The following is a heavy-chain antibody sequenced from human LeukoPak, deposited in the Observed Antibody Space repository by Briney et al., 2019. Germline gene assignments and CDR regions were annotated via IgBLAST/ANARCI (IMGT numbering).Heavy chain of an antibody. CDR3: ARPSTGSGWYVPWFDP. Sequence: SETLSLTCTVSGGSISSSSYCWGWIRQPPGKGLEWIGSIYYSGSTYYNPSLKSRVTISVYTSKNQFSLKLSSVTAADTAVYYCARPSTGSGWYVPWFDPWGQGTLVTVSS. CDR1: GGSISSSSYC. J-gene: IGHJ5*02. V-gene: IGHV4-39*01. D-gene: IGHD6-19*01. CDR2: IYYSGST.